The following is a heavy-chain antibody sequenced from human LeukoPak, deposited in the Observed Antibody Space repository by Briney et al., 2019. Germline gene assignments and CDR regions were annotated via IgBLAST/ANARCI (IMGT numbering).Heavy chain of an antibody. D-gene: IGHD3-3*01. CDR3: ASELRFLEWPIYFDY. CDR2: IYYSGST. CDR1: GGSISSSSYY. V-gene: IGHV4-39*01. Sequence: SETLSLTCTVSGGSISSSSYYWGWIRQPPGKGLEWFGSIYYSGSTYYNPSLKSRVTISVDTSKNQFSLRLSSVTAADTAVYYCASELRFLEWPIYFDYWGQGTLVTVSS. J-gene: IGHJ4*02.